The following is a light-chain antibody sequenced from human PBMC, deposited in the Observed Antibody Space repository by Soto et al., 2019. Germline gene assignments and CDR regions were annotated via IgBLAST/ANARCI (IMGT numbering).Light chain of an antibody. J-gene: IGKJ2*01. CDR2: DAS. CDR3: QQYDNLPPYT. V-gene: IGKV1-33*01. Sequence: DIQMTQSPSSLSASVGDRVTITCQASQDISNYLNWYQQKPGKAPKLLIYDASNLETGVPSRFSGSGSGIDFTFTISSLQPEDIATYYCQQYDNLPPYTFSQGTKLEIK. CDR1: QDISNY.